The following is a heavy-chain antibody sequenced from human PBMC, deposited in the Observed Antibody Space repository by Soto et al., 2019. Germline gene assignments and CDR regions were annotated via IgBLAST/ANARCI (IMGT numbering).Heavy chain of an antibody. J-gene: IGHJ4*02. Sequence: LRLSCEASGFALSPYWMSWVRQAPGRGLEWVANINQDGSVKHYVDSVRGRFTVSRDNAKNSLFLQMNSLSAEDTAVYFCARLTEAVTTFVYWGQGTPVTVSS. CDR3: ARLTEAVTTFVY. CDR2: INQDGSVK. D-gene: IGHD1-1*01. CDR1: GFALSPYW. V-gene: IGHV3-7*03.